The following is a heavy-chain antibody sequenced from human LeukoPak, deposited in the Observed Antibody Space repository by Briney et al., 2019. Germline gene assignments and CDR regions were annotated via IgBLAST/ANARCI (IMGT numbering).Heavy chain of an antibody. CDR3: TRYFGDYDAFDI. CDR1: GYTFTSYD. J-gene: IGHJ3*02. V-gene: IGHV1-8*01. CDR2: MNPNSGNT. Sequence: ASVKVSCMASGYTFTSYDINWVRQATGQGREWMGWMNPNSGNTGYAQKFQGRVTITRNTSISTAYMELSSLRSEDTAVYYCTRYFGDYDAFDIWGQGTMVTVSS. D-gene: IGHD4-17*01.